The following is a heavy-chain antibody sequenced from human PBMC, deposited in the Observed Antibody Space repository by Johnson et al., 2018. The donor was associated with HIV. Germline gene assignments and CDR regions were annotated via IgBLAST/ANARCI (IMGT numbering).Heavy chain of an antibody. CDR2: IYSGGRT. CDR1: GFTFSSYG. D-gene: IGHD6-19*01. CDR3: ATSVEQWLVWNAFDI. J-gene: IGHJ3*02. V-gene: IGHV3-NL1*01. Sequence: QMLLVESGGGAVQPGRSLRLSCAASGFTFSSYGMHWVRQAPGKGLEWVSVIYSGGRTYYADSVKGRFTISRDNSKNTLYLQMNSLRAEDTAVYYCATSVEQWLVWNAFDIWGQGTMVTVSS.